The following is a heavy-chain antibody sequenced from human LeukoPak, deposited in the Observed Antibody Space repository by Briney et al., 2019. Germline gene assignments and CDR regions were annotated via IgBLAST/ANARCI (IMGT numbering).Heavy chain of an antibody. CDR2: ISAYNGNT. V-gene: IGHV1-18*04. D-gene: IGHD3-16*01. J-gene: IGHJ6*04. CDR1: GYTFTRCG. CDR3: ARFRGEHYYNDIDG. Sequence: ASVKVSCKASGYTFTRCGISWVRQAPGQGLEWMGWISAYNGNTNYAQKLQGRVTMTTDTSTSTAYMELRSLRSDDTAVYYCARFRGEHYYNDIDGWGNATTVTVAT.